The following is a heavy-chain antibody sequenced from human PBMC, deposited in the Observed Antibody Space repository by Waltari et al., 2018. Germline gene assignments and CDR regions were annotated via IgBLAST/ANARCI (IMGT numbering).Heavy chain of an antibody. CDR3: ASSDSSGYYYVWD. V-gene: IGHV4-59*08. CDR1: GGSIRGYY. J-gene: IGHJ4*02. CDR2: INSSGTT. D-gene: IGHD3-22*01. Sequence: QVQLQESGPGLVKPSETLSLTCTVSGGSIRGYYWSWIRQPPGKGLEWIGYINSSGTTNYNPSLKSRVTISVDTSKNQFSLKLSSVTAADTAVYYCASSDSSGYYYVWDWGQGTLVTVSS.